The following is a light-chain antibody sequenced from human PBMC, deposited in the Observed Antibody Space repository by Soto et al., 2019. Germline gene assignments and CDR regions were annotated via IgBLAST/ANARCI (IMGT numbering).Light chain of an antibody. Sequence: QAVVTQPPSTSGTPGQRVTISCSGDSSNIAKNYVYWYQQVPGMAPKLLIYSDNQRPSGVPDRFSGSKSGTSASLTISGLQAEDEADYYCCSYAGSYSWVFGGGTQLTVL. CDR2: SDN. CDR3: CSYAGSYSWV. J-gene: IGLJ3*02. CDR1: SSNIAKNY. V-gene: IGLV1-47*02.